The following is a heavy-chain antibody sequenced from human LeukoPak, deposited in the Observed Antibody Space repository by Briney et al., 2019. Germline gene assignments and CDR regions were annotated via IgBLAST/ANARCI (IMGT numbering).Heavy chain of an antibody. CDR2: ISYYGSNK. V-gene: IGHV3-30*03. Sequence: GGSLRLSCAASGFTFSSYSMNWVRQAPGKGLEWVAVISYYGSNKYYADSVKGRFTISRDNSKNTLYLQMNSLRAEDTAVYYCAISPGTGLTFDYWGQGTLVTVSS. CDR1: GFTFSSYS. J-gene: IGHJ4*02. CDR3: AISPGTGLTFDY. D-gene: IGHD4/OR15-4a*01.